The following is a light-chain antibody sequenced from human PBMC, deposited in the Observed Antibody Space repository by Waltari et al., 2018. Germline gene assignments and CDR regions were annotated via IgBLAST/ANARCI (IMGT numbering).Light chain of an antibody. Sequence: QSALTQPPSASGYEGQSVTISCSGAFKYVSWYQQHPGKAPKLLIYAVFKRPSGVTDRFSGSQSGDTATLTVSWVQFEDEAVYYCSSYAATNNLRNVFGTGTRLTVL. CDR3: SSYAATNNLRNV. V-gene: IGLV2-8*01. CDR1: AFKY. CDR2: AVF. J-gene: IGLJ1*01.